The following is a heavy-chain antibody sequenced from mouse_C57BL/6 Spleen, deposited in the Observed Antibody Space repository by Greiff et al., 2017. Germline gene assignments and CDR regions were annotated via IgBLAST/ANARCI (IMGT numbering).Heavy chain of an antibody. D-gene: IGHD3-2*02. CDR3: ARPFDSSGPSYYAIDY. J-gene: IGHJ4*01. CDR1: GYTFTSYT. CDR2: INPSSGYT. V-gene: IGHV1-4*01. Sequence: QVQLQQSGAELARPGASVKMSCKASGYTFTSYTMHWVKQRPGQGLEWIGYINPSSGYTKYNQKFKDKATLTADKSSSTAYMQLSSLTSEASAVYYSARPFDSSGPSYYAIDYWGQGTSLTVSS.